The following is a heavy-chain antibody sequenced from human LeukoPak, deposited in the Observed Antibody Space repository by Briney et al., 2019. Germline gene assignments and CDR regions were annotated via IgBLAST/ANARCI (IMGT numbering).Heavy chain of an antibody. CDR2: SSSSGTTI. CDR1: GFTVSSNY. D-gene: IGHD6-6*01. V-gene: IGHV3-48*03. J-gene: IGHJ6*02. Sequence: GGSLRLSCAASGFTVSSNYMTWVRQAPGKGLEWVSYSSSSGTTIYYADSVRGRFTISRDNAKNSVYLQMNSLRAEDTAVYYCARVEYSDYYYGMDVWGQGTTVAVSS. CDR3: ARVEYSDYYYGMDV.